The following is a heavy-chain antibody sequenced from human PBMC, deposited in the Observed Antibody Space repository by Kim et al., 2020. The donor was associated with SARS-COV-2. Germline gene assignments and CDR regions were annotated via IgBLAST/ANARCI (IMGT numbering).Heavy chain of an antibody. J-gene: IGHJ6*02. D-gene: IGHD3-16*01. CDR3: AKGVECHAYWVAMDV. Sequence: YYADSIKGRFTTSRDNSKAYLQMKGLRGEDTAIYYCAKGVECHAYWVAMDVWGQGTAVTVSS. V-gene: IGHV3-33*06.